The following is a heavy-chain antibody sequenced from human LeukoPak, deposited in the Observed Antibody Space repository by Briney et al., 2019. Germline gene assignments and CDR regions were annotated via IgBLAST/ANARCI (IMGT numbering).Heavy chain of an antibody. CDR2: INPNSGGT. CDR3: ARVDGDGDGLEDFDY. J-gene: IGHJ4*02. D-gene: IGHD5-24*01. V-gene: IGHV1-2*02. CDR1: GYTFTDYY. Sequence: EASVKVSCKASGYTFTDYYMHWVRQAPGQGLEWMGWINPNSGGTNYAQKFQGRVTMTRDTSISTAYMELSRLRSDDTAVYYCARVDGDGDGLEDFDYWGQGTLVTVSS.